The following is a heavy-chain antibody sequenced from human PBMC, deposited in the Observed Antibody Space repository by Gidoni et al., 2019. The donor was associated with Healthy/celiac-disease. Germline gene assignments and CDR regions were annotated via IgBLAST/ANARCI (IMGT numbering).Heavy chain of an antibody. V-gene: IGHV3-48*03. CDR1: GFTFSSYE. Sequence: EVQLVESGGGWVQPGGSLRLSCAASGFTFSSYEMTWVRQAPGKGLEWVSSISSSGSSIYYADSVKGRFTISRDNAKNSIYLQINRLRAEDTAVYYCARSANLPGLAVACTFDYWGQGTLVTVSS. D-gene: IGHD6-19*01. J-gene: IGHJ4*02. CDR2: ISSSGSSI. CDR3: ARSANLPGLAVACTFDY.